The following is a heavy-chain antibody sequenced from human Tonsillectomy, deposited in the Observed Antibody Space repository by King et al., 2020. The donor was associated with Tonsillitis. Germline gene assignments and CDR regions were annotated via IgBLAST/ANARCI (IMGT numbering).Heavy chain of an antibody. J-gene: IGHJ3*01. CDR3: ARTRILGGTRAAFDV. CDR2: IYPGDSDT. D-gene: IGHD1-26*01. Sequence: VQLVESGAEVKKPGESLKISCKGSGYSFTMYWIGWVRQMPGKGLEWMGIIYPGDSDTRYSPSFQGQVTISVDKSINTAYLHWSSLKASDTAIYYCARTRILGGTRAAFDVWGQGTVVTVSS. V-gene: IGHV5-51*01. CDR1: GYSFTMYW.